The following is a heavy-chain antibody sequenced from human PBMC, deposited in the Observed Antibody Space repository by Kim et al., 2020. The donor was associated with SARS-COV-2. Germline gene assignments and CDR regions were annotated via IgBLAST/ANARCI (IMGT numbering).Heavy chain of an antibody. V-gene: IGHV4-59*01. CDR3: ARVPATHLGNWFDP. D-gene: IGHD7-27*01. Sequence: SPSLKSRVTISIDTSKNQFSLKLSSVTAADTAVYYCARVPATHLGNWFDPWGQGTLITVSS. J-gene: IGHJ5*02.